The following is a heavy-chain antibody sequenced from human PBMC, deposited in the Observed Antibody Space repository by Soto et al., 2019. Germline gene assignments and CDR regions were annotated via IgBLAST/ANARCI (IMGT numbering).Heavy chain of an antibody. V-gene: IGHV3-23*01. Sequence: EVQLLESGGGLVQPGGSLRLSCAASGFTFSSYAMSWVRQAPGKGLEWVSAISGSGGSTYYADSVKGRFTISRDNSKNTRDLQMNSPRAEDTAVYYWANSGYGSRGNYYWGQGTLVTVSS. CDR3: ANSGYGSRGNYY. D-gene: IGHD5-12*01. CDR2: ISGSGGST. J-gene: IGHJ4*02. CDR1: GFTFSSYA.